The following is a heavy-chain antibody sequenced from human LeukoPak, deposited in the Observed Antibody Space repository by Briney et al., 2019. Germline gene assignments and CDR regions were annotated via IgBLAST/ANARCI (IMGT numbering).Heavy chain of an antibody. CDR1: GFTFSSYG. CDR3: AREGNYYDSSGYYTGYFDY. D-gene: IGHD3-22*01. CDR2: IWYDASNK. V-gene: IGHV3-33*01. J-gene: IGHJ4*02. Sequence: GGSLRLSCAASGFTFSSYGTHWVRQAPGKGLEWVAVIWYDASNKYYADSVKGRFTISRDNSKNTLYLQMNSLRAEDTAVYYCAREGNYYDSSGYYTGYFDYWGQGTLVTVSS.